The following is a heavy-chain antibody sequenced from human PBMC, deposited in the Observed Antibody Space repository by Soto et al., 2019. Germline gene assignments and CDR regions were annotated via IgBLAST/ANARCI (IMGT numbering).Heavy chain of an antibody. D-gene: IGHD4-17*01. V-gene: IGHV3-21*01. CDR1: GFTFSSYS. J-gene: IGHJ3*02. Sequence: EVQLVESGGGLVKPGGSLRLSCAASGFTFSSYSMNWVRQAPGKGLEWVSSISTTSTFIYYADSVKGRLTISRDNAANSVFLQMDSLGVADTAVYYCAKEADDYGDYRRAFDIWGQGTMVTVSS. CDR3: AKEADDYGDYRRAFDI. CDR2: ISTTSTFI.